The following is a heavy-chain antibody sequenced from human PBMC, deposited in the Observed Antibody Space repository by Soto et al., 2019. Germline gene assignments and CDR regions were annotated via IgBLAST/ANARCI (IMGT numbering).Heavy chain of an antibody. CDR3: AREGDGNYFYFDY. CDR2: ISSSSSYI. J-gene: IGHJ4*02. CDR1: GFTFSSYS. V-gene: IGHV3-21*01. D-gene: IGHD1-26*01. Sequence: GGSLRLSCAASGFTFSSYSMNWVRQAPGKGLEWVSSISSSSSYIYYSDSVKGRFTISRDNAKDSLYLQMNNLRVEDSAVYYCAREGDGNYFYFDYWGQGARVTVSS.